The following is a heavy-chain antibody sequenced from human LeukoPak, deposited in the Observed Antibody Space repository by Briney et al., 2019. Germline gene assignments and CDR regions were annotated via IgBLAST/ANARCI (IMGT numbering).Heavy chain of an antibody. Sequence: EVSLRRSCAGSAFTFSSYAMSWVRQAPGKGLEWVSAISGSGGSTYYADSVKGRFTISRDNSKNTLYLQMNSLRAEDTAVYYCAKRSVEWLLYFDYWGQGTLVTVSS. V-gene: IGHV3-23*01. CDR3: AKRSVEWLLYFDY. J-gene: IGHJ4*02. CDR1: AFTFSSYA. CDR2: ISGSGGST. D-gene: IGHD3-3*01.